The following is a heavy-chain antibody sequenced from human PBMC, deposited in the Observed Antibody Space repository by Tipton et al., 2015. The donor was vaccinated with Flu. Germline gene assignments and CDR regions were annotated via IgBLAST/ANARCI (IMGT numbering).Heavy chain of an antibody. D-gene: IGHD3-10*01. CDR1: GESFSGYY. Sequence: TLSLTCTVYGESFSGYYWSWIRQTPGKGLEWIGEINHSGSTNYNTALKSRVIISVDASRNQFSLRLSSVTAADTAVYYCARVYSGTFKDYWGQGTLVTVSS. V-gene: IGHV4-34*01. J-gene: IGHJ4*02. CDR2: INHSGST. CDR3: ARVYSGTFKDY.